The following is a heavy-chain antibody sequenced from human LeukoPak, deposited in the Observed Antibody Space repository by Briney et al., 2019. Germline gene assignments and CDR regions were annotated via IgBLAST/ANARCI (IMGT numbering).Heavy chain of an antibody. D-gene: IGHD6-13*01. CDR2: IIPILGIA. CDR3: ARDLGIAAAGRFDY. Sequence: SVKVSCKASGGTFSSYAISWVRQAPGQGLEWTGRIIPILGIANYAQKFQGRVTITADKSTSTAYMELSSLRSEDTAVYYCARDLGIAAAGRFDYWGQGTLVTVSS. J-gene: IGHJ4*02. CDR1: GGTFSSYA. V-gene: IGHV1-69*04.